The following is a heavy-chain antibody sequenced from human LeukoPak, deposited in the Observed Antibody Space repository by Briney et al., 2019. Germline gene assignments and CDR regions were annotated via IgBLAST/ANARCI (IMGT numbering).Heavy chain of an antibody. CDR3: ARNIAVAGSSLDY. CDR2: INPNSGGT. D-gene: IGHD6-19*01. Sequence: ASVKVSCKASGYTFIGYYMHWVRQAPGQGLEWMGWINPNSGGTNYAQKFQGRVTMTRDTSISTAYMELSRLRSDDTAVYYCARNIAVAGSSLDYWGQGTLVTVSS. V-gene: IGHV1-2*02. J-gene: IGHJ4*02. CDR1: GYTFIGYY.